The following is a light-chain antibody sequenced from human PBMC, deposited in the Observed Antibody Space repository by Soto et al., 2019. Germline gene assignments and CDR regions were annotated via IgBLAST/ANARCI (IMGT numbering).Light chain of an antibody. J-gene: IGKJ1*01. Sequence: EIALTQSPGTLSLSPGERATLSCRASQTVSSSYLAWYQQKPGQAPRLLIYGASNRATGIPDRFSGSVSATDFTLTISRLEPEDFAVYYCQQYGSTSWTFGQGTKVDIK. CDR1: QTVSSSY. CDR2: GAS. V-gene: IGKV3-20*01. CDR3: QQYGSTSWT.